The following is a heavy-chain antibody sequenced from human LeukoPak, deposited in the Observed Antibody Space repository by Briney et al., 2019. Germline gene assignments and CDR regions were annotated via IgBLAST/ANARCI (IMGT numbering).Heavy chain of an antibody. CDR3: AVDYGDYTGAFDI. J-gene: IGHJ3*02. V-gene: IGHV3-30*03. Sequence: AGGSLRLSCAASGFTFNSYDMHWVRQAPGKGLEWVAVISYDGNNKYYADSVKGRFTISRDNSKNTLYLQMSSLRAEDTAVYYCAVDYGDYTGAFDIWGQGTMVTVSS. CDR1: GFTFNSYD. D-gene: IGHD4-17*01. CDR2: ISYDGNNK.